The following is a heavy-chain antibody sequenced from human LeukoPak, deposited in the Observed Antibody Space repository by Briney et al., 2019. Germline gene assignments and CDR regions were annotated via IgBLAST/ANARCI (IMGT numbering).Heavy chain of an antibody. CDR3: ARNGGFCTNGVCFFDY. D-gene: IGHD2-8*01. CDR1: GFTFSNYW. CDR2: IGTDGSTT. Sequence: GGALRLSCAASGFTFSNYWMHWVRQAPGQGLMWVSHIGTDGSTTSYAGSVRGRFTISRDNAKNTLYLQLNSLRAEDTAVYYCARNGGFCTNGVCFFDYWGQGALVTVSS. J-gene: IGHJ4*02. V-gene: IGHV3-74*01.